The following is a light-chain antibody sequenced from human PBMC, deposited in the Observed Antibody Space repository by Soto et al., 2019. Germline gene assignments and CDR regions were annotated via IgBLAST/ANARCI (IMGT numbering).Light chain of an antibody. CDR2: DVS. Sequence: QSALTQPASVSGSPGQSITISCTGTSSDVGCYNYVSWYQQHPGKAPKLMIYDVSNRPSGVSNRFSGSKSGNTASLTISGLQAEDEAAYYCSSYTSSSPRVFGGGTKLTVL. CDR3: SSYTSSSPRV. CDR1: SSDVGCYNY. J-gene: IGLJ2*01. V-gene: IGLV2-14*01.